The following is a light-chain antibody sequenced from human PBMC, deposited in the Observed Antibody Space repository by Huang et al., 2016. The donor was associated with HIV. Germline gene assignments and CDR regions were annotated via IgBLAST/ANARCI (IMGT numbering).Light chain of an antibody. V-gene: IGKV1-33*01. Sequence: DIQMTQSPPSLSASVGDRVTITCQASRDIRKYLNWYQQKPRKPPKLLIFDVYNVETGVPSRFSGSGSGTDFNFTISSLQPEDSGTYYCQQYDDLYTFGQGTKLEIK. J-gene: IGKJ2*01. CDR2: DVY. CDR3: QQYDDLYT. CDR1: RDIRKY.